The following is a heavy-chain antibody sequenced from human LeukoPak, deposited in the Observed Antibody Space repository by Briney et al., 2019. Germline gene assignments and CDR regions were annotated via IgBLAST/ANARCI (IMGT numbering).Heavy chain of an antibody. Sequence: TGGSLRLSCAASGFTFSSYAMSWVRQAPGKGLEWVSAISGSGGSTYYADSVNHLFTILTDNAHNTKYQHTHSLSAEDAAVYYCEHDRYSSGWKPQHEYSMDVWGPRPTVTVSS. J-gene: IGHJ6*02. CDR2: ISGSGGST. CDR3: EHDRYSSGWKPQHEYSMDV. V-gene: IGHV3-23*01. CDR1: GFTFSSYA. D-gene: IGHD6-19*01.